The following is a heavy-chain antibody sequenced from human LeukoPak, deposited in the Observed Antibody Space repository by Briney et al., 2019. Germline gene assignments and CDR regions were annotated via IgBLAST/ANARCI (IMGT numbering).Heavy chain of an antibody. V-gene: IGHV3-30*02. CDR2: IRYDGSNK. CDR1: GFTFSSYG. D-gene: IGHD2-2*01. Sequence: PGGSLRLSCAASGFTFSSYGMHWVRQAPGKGLEWVAFIRYDGSNKYYADSVKGRFTIFRDNSKNTLYLQMNSLRAEATAVYYCAKDSSVGYCSSTSCLNGPFDYWGQGTLVTVSS. CDR3: AKDSSVGYCSSTSCLNGPFDY. J-gene: IGHJ4*02.